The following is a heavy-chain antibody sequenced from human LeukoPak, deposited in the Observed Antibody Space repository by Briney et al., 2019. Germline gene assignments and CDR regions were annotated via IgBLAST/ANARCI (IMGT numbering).Heavy chain of an antibody. Sequence: ASVKVSCKVSGYTLTELSMHWVRQAPGKGLEWMGGFDPEDGETIYAQKFQGRVTMTEDTSTDTAYMEQSSLRSEDTAVYYCATDYSQGARAQLPPGRYWGQGTLVTVSS. D-gene: IGHD2-2*01. V-gene: IGHV1-24*01. CDR3: ATDYSQGARAQLPPGRY. CDR2: FDPEDGET. J-gene: IGHJ4*02. CDR1: GYTLTELS.